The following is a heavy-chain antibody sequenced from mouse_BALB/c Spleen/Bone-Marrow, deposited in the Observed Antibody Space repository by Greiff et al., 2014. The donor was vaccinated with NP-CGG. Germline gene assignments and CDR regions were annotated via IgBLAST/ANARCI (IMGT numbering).Heavy chain of an antibody. D-gene: IGHD2-3*01. J-gene: IGHJ2*01. CDR2: INPNNGGT. Sequence: EVKVVESGPDLVKPGASVKISCKTSGYTFTEYTTHWVKQSHVKSLEWIGGINPNNGGTSYSQKFKGKATWTVDKSSSTAYMELRSLTSEDSAVYYCARGWLLRHYFDYWGQGTTLTVSS. V-gene: IGHV1-26*01. CDR3: ARGWLLRHYFDY. CDR1: GYTFTEYT.